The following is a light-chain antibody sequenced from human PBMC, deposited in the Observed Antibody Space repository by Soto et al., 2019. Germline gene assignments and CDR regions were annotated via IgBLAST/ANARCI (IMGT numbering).Light chain of an antibody. CDR1: QTISSH. CDR2: DAS. Sequence: DIQITQSPSSLSASVGDRVIITCRASQTISSHLNWYQQKPGKAPKLLIYDASSLESGVPSRFSGSGSGTEFTLTISSLQPDDFATYYCQQYNSYSGTFGQGTKVDIK. J-gene: IGKJ1*01. CDR3: QQYNSYSGT. V-gene: IGKV1-5*01.